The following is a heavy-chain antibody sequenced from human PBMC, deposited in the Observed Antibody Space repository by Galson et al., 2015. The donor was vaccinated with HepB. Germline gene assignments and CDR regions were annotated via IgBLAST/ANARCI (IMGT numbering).Heavy chain of an antibody. J-gene: IGHJ6*02. CDR1: GFTFISYW. V-gene: IGHV3-7*03. CDR3: AREGSDWDTYYYDHGMDV. CDR2: INQDGSEK. D-gene: IGHD6-19*01. Sequence: SLRLSCAASGFTFISYWMTWVRQAPGKGLEWVANINQDGSEKYYVDSVKGRFTISRDNDKNSLYLQVNSLRAEDTAVYFCAREGSDWDTYYYDHGMDVWGQGTTVTVSS.